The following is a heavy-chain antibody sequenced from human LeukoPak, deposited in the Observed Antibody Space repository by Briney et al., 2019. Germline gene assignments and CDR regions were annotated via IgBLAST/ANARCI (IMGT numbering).Heavy chain of an antibody. J-gene: IGHJ3*02. Sequence: ASVKVSCKASGGTFSSYAISWVRRAPGKGLEWMGGFDPEDGETIYAQKFQGRVTMTEDTSTDTAYMELSSLRSEDTAVYYCATGMSKHDAFDIWGQGTMVTVSS. V-gene: IGHV1-24*01. CDR2: FDPEDGET. CDR3: ATGMSKHDAFDI. CDR1: GGTFSSYA.